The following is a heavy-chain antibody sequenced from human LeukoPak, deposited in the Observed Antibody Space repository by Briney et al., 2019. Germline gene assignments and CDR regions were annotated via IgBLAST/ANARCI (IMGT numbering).Heavy chain of an antibody. J-gene: IGHJ5*02. CDR1: GYTFTSYG. CDR2: ISAYNGNT. D-gene: IGHD4-17*01. V-gene: IGHV1-18*01. CDR3: ARDRSTVTTNWFDP. Sequence: ASVKVSCKASGYTFTSYGISWVRQAPGQGLEWMGWISAYNGNTNYAQKLQGRVTMTTDTSTSTAYMELRSLRSDDTAVYYCARDRSTVTTNWFDPWGQGTLVTVSS.